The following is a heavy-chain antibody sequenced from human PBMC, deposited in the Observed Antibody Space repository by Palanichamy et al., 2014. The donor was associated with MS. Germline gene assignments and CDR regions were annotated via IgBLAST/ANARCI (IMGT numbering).Heavy chain of an antibody. J-gene: IGHJ4*02. CDR1: GYSFTSYD. V-gene: IGHV1-8*01. Sequence: QVQLVQSGAEVRKPGASVKVSCKASGYSFTSYDINWVRQATGQGLEWMGWINPNSGNTAFAQKFQGRFTMTRNASMNTAFMELSSLRSEDTAVYYCAREVRGSYRFDFWGQGTLVSVSS. D-gene: IGHD1-26*01. CDR2: INPNSGNT. CDR3: AREVRGSYRFDF.